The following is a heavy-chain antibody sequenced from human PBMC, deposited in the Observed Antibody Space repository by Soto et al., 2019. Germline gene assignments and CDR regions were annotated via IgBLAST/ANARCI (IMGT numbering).Heavy chain of an antibody. V-gene: IGHV3-23*01. D-gene: IGHD3-9*01. J-gene: IGHJ4*02. CDR1: GFTFSSYA. CDR3: ASQKNFQILTGYSDDY. CDR2: ISGSGGST. Sequence: GGSLRLSCAASGFTFSSYAMSWVRQAPGKGLEWVSAISGSGGSTYYADSVKGRFTISRDNSKNTLYLQMNSLRAEDTAVYYCASQKNFQILTGYSDDYWGQGTLVTVSS.